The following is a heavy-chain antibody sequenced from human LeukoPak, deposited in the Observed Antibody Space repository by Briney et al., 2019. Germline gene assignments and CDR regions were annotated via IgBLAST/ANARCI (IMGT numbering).Heavy chain of an antibody. Sequence: GASVKVSCKASGYTFTSYYMHWVRQAPGQGLEWMGWISAYNGNTNYAQKLQGRVTMTTDTSTSTAYMELRSLRSDDTAVYYCARVRSDDFWSGYQGGPDAFDIWGQGTMVTVSS. J-gene: IGHJ3*02. CDR3: ARVRSDDFWSGYQGGPDAFDI. CDR2: ISAYNGNT. CDR1: GYTFTSYY. D-gene: IGHD3-3*01. V-gene: IGHV1-18*04.